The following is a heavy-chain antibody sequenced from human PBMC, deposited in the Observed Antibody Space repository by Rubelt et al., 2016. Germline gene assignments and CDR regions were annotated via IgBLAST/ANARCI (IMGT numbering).Heavy chain of an antibody. CDR2: INPNSGGT. CDR1: GYTFTGYY. J-gene: IGHJ6*03. D-gene: IGHD6-13*01. CDR3: ARDRIAEFSDYYYMDV. Sequence: QVQLVQSGAEVKKPGASVKVSCKASGYTFTGYYMHWVRQAPGQGLEWMGWINPNSGGTNYAQKFQGRVTMTRDTSISTAYMELSSLRSEDTAVYYCARDRIAEFSDYYYMDVWGKGTTVTVSS. V-gene: IGHV1-2*02.